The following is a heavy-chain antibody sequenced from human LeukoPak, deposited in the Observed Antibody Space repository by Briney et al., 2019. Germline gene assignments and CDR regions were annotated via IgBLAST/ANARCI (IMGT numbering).Heavy chain of an antibody. D-gene: IGHD1-7*01. V-gene: IGHV4-34*01. J-gene: IGHJ4*02. CDR1: GGSFSSYY. Sequence: SETLSLTCAVFGGSFSSYYWSWIRQTPGKGLEWIGEINHSGRTNYNPSLKSRVTLSVDTSKNQFSLKMSSVTAADTAVYYCARPYYSGTYLFDSWGQGTLVTVSS. CDR3: ARPYYSGTYLFDS. CDR2: INHSGRT.